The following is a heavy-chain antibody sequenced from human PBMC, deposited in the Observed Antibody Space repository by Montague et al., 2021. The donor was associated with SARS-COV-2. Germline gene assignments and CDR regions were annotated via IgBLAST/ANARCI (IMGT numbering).Heavy chain of an antibody. V-gene: IGHV4-34*01. D-gene: IGHD3/OR15-3a*01. J-gene: IGHJ6*02. CDR1: SGSFSDFY. CDR2: INHTGSA. Sequence: SETLSLTCAVYSGSFSDFYWTWIRQSPGKGLEWIGEINHTGSATYNPSLKGRVTISVDTAKKQFSMTLTSVTAADTAVYYCARRPAPLLHLDWSQKYFDYYGLDVWGQGTTVIVS. CDR3: ARRPAPLLHLDWSQKYFDYYGLDV.